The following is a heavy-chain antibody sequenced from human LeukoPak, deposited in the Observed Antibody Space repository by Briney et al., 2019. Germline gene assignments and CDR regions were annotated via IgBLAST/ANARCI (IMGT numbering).Heavy chain of an antibody. Sequence: PSETLSLTCTVSGGSISSYYWSWIRQPPGKGLEWIGYIYYSGSTSYNPSLKSRVTISVDTSKNQFSLKLSSVTAADTAVYYCARDVYASETYYVGHWGQGILVTVSS. CDR1: GGSISSYY. CDR3: ARDVYASETYYVGH. D-gene: IGHD3-10*01. J-gene: IGHJ4*02. V-gene: IGHV4-59*12. CDR2: IYYSGST.